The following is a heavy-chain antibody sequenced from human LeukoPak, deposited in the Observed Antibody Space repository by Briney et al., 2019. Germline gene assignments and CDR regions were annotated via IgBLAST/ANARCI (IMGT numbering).Heavy chain of an antibody. CDR2: INSDGSST. V-gene: IGHV3-74*01. CDR3: ARVFGVLWFGELSGGFGYYFDY. Sequence: GGSLRLSCAASGFTFSSYWMHWVRQAPGKGLVWVSRINSDGSSTSYADSVKGRFTISRDNAKNTLYLQMNSLRAEDTAVYYCARVFGVLWFGELSGGFGYYFDYWGQGTLVTVSS. CDR1: GFTFSSYW. D-gene: IGHD3-10*01. J-gene: IGHJ4*02.